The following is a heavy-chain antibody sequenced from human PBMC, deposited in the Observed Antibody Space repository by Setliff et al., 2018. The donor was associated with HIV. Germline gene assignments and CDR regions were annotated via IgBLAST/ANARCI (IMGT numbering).Heavy chain of an antibody. D-gene: IGHD6-19*01. CDR1: RSTFNSHT. CDR2: IIPILGVA. CDR3: AKDIPGPAINSGRIKNWFDP. J-gene: IGHJ5*02. V-gene: IGHV1-69*04. Sequence: SVKVSCKASRSTFNSHTINWVRQAPGQGLDWMGRIIPILGVANYAQRFQGKVTITADKSTSTAYMELTSLRFDDTAVYYCAKDIPGPAINSGRIKNWFDPWGEGTLVTVSS.